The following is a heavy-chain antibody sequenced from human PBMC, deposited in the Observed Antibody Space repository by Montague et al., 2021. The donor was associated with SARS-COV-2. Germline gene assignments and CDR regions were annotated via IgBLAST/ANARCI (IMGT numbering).Heavy chain of an antibody. Sequence: SETLSLTCSASGVSITSCSYYWIWVRHPPGKGLVWIGYVYHTGSTNYNPSLKSRVTLSTDTSKNQFSLTLTSVTAADTAVYYCVSGKYYFDDSGSKWGQGTMVTV. V-gene: IGHV4-61*01. CDR3: VSGKYYFDDSGSK. CDR1: GVSITSCSYY. J-gene: IGHJ4*02. D-gene: IGHD3-22*01. CDR2: VYHTGST.